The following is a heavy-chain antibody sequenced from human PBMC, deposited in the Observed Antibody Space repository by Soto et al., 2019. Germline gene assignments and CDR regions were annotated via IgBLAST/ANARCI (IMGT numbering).Heavy chain of an antibody. J-gene: IGHJ6*02. CDR2: INTYNGNT. CDR3: XXXXXXXTPSPQDV. D-gene: IGHD2-2*01. Sequence: QVQLVQSGAEVKNPGASVKVSCKASGYTFTRFGIGWARQAPGQGLEWMGWINTYNGNTNYAQNVQARVTLTTDTXXXXXXXXXXXXXXXXXXXXXCXXXXXXXTPSPQDVWGQGTTVIVSS. V-gene: IGHV1-18*01. CDR1: GYTFTRFG.